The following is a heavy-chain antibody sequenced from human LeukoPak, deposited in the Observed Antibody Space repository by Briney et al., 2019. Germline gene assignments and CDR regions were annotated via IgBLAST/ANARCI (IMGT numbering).Heavy chain of an antibody. J-gene: IGHJ4*02. D-gene: IGHD3-16*01. V-gene: IGHV3-74*01. CDR1: GFTFSSYW. CDR3: ARAPGGGTCPDY. CDR2: IKSDGST. Sequence: GGSLRLSCAASGFTFSSYWMHWVRQAPGKGLVWVSRIKSDGSTNYADSVKGRFTISRDNSKNTLYLQMNSLRPEDTAVYYCARAPGGGTCPDYWGQGTLVTASS.